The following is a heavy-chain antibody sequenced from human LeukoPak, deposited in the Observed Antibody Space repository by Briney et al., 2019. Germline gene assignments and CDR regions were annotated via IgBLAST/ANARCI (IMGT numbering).Heavy chain of an antibody. CDR3: ARTYTVTTSEADY. J-gene: IGHJ4*02. CDR1: GYTFTGYY. D-gene: IGHD4-17*01. CDR2: INPNSGGT. V-gene: IGHV1-2*04. Sequence: ASVEVSCKASGYTFTGYYIHGVRQAPGQGLEWMGWINPNSGGTNYAQKFQGWVTMTRDTSISTAYMEVSRLRSDDTAIYYCARTYTVTTSEADYWGQGTLVTVSS.